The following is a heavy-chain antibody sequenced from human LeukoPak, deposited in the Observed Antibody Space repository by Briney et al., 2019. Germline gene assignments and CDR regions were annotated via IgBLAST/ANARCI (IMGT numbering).Heavy chain of an antibody. Sequence: GASVKVSCKASGYSFTSHYMHWVRQAPGQGLEWMGLINPSGSSTLYAQKFQGRVTMTRDMSTTTDYMELSSLRSEDTAVYYCARDGGIVGATVDYFDYWGQGTLVTVSS. CDR2: INPSGSST. CDR1: GYSFTSHY. J-gene: IGHJ4*02. D-gene: IGHD1-26*01. CDR3: ARDGGIVGATVDYFDY. V-gene: IGHV1-46*01.